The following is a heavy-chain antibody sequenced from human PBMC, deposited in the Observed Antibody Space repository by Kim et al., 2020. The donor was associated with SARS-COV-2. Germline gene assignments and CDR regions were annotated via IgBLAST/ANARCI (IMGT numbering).Heavy chain of an antibody. V-gene: IGHV3-30*02. J-gene: IGHJ5*02. Sequence: GRFTISRDNSKNTLYLQMNSLRAEDTAVYYCAKDAPVAGTRGPNTPAFDPWGQGTLVTVSS. D-gene: IGHD6-19*01. CDR3: AKDAPVAGTRGPNTPAFDP.